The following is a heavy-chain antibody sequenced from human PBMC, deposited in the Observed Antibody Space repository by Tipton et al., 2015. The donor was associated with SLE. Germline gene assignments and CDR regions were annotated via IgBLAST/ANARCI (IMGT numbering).Heavy chain of an antibody. V-gene: IGHV3-7*03. CDR1: GFTFSSYW. J-gene: IGHJ6*02. D-gene: IGHD5-18*01. CDR2: IKQDGSEK. Sequence: SLRLSCAASGFTFSSYWMSWVRQAPGKGLEWVANIKQDGSEKYYVDSVKGRFTISRDNAKNSLYLQMNSLRAEDTAVYYCAKGAAMYYYGMDVWGQGTTVTVSS. CDR3: AKGAAMYYYGMDV.